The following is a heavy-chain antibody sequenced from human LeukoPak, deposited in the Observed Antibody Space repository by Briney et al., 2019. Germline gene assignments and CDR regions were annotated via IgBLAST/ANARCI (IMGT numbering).Heavy chain of an antibody. CDR3: ARDLSGVTGYTYGRGIDY. V-gene: IGHV3-7*01. CDR2: IKKDGSEK. CDR1: GFGFNNAW. J-gene: IGHJ4*02. Sequence: GGSLRLSCAASGFGFNNAWMSWVRQAPGKGLEWVANIKKDGSEKYYVDSVKGRFTISRDNAKTSLYLQMNSLRAEDTAVYYCARDLSGVTGYTYGRGIDYWGQGTLVTVSS. D-gene: IGHD5-18*01.